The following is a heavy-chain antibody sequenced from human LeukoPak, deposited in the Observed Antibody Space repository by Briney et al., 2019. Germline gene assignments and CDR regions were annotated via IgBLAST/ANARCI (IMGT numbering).Heavy chain of an antibody. CDR1: GGSISGYY. CDR2: VHYSGST. J-gene: IGHJ4*02. Sequence: ASETLSLTCTVSGGSISGYYWSWVRQPPEKGLEWIGYVHYSGSTDYNPSLKSRVTISVDTSKNQFSLKVTSVTAADTAVYYCATDPQSGGWSFPFGYWGQGTLVTVSS. D-gene: IGHD6-19*01. V-gene: IGHV4-59*01. CDR3: ATDPQSGGWSFPFGY.